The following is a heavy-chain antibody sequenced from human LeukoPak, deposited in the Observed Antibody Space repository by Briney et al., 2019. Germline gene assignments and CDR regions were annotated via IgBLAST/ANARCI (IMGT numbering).Heavy chain of an antibody. D-gene: IGHD6-19*01. J-gene: IGHJ4*01. CDR2: IYHSGST. V-gene: IGHV4-59*01. Sequence: PSETLSLTCTVSGGSISSYYWSWIRQPPGKGLEWIGYIYHSGSTYYNPSLKSRVTISVDRSKNHFSLKLTSVTAADTATYYCARETSLAGFASGLGFNYWGQGILVSVSS. CDR1: GGSISSYY. CDR3: ARETSLAGFASGLGFNY.